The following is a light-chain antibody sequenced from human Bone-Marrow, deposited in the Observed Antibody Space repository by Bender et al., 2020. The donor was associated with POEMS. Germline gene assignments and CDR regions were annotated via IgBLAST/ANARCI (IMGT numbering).Light chain of an antibody. V-gene: IGLV3-25*03. CDR1: NIGNKN. CDR3: QSVDKSGTYSVL. J-gene: IGLJ2*01. CDR2: KDT. Sequence: SSVLTQPPSVSVAPGKTATISCGGHNIGNKNVHWYQQRPGQAPVLMIYKDTERPSGIPERFSGSTAGTMVTLTISGVQAEDEADYHCQSVDKSGTYSVLVGGGTKMTVL.